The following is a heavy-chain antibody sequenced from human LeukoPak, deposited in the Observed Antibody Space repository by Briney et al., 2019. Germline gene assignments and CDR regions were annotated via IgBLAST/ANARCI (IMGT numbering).Heavy chain of an antibody. CDR2: IYPGDSDT. D-gene: IGHD5-24*01. V-gene: IGHV5-51*01. Sequence: ESLKISCRGSGYSFTNYWIGWVRQMPGKGLEWMGIIYPGDSDTRYSPSFQGQVTISADKSISTAYLQWSSLKASDTAMYYCAICGATKYYYYSGMDVWGQGTTVTVSS. CDR3: AICGATKYYYYSGMDV. J-gene: IGHJ6*02. CDR1: GYSFTNYW.